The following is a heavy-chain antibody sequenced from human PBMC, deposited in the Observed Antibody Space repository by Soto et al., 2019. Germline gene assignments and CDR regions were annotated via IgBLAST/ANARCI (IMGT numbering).Heavy chain of an antibody. J-gene: IGHJ6*02. CDR1: GGSFSGYY. CDR2: INHSGST. Sequence: NPSETLSLTCAVYGGSFSGYYWSWIRQPPGKGLEWIGEINHSGSTNYNPSLKSRVTISVDTSKNQFSLKLSSVTAADTAVYYCARALSIATGLRYYGMDVWGQGTTVTVSS. CDR3: ARALSIATGLRYYGMDV. V-gene: IGHV4-34*01. D-gene: IGHD3-9*01.